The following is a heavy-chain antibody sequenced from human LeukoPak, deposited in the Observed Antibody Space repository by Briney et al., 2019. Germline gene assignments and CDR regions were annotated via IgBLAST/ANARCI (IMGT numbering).Heavy chain of an antibody. D-gene: IGHD5-18*01. J-gene: IGHJ4*02. CDR3: ARDQIGYGLDY. CDR2: IYNSWNT. CDR1: SGSINNHY. V-gene: IGHV4-59*11. Sequence: PSETLSLTCIVSSGSINNHYWSWIRQPPGKRLEWIGYIYNSWNTNYNPSLQSRVTISMDASRKQFSLNLTSVTAADTAVYYCARDQIGYGLDYWGQGTLVTVSS.